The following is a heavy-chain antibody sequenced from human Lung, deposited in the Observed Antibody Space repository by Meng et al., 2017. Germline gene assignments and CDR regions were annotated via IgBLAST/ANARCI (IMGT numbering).Heavy chain of an antibody. CDR2: ISQSGCT. D-gene: IGHD4-11*01. CDR1: VGSFSEYV. J-gene: IGHJ4*02. V-gene: IGHV4-34*01. Sequence: GAGLLSPSSTGSLSRVLLVGSFSEYVVSGIRQPPRTGLEWIGEISQSGCTDYNPSLESRATISVDTSQNNLSLKLSSVTAADSAVYYCARGPTTMAHDFDYWGQGTLVTVSS. CDR3: ARGPTTMAHDFDY.